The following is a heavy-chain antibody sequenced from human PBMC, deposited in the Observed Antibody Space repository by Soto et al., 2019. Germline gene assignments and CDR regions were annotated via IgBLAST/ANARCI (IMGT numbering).Heavy chain of an antibody. J-gene: IGHJ6*02. Sequence: GRSLRLSCAASGFNVRDNYMSWVRQGPGKGLEWISAIYSGGSTYYADSVKDRFSISRDNSKNTLYLQMNYLRVEDTAVYYCANRPGGRYYYNYAMDVWGQGTPVTVSS. V-gene: IGHV3-66*01. CDR1: GFNVRDNY. CDR2: IYSGGST. D-gene: IGHD6-25*01. CDR3: ANRPGGRYYYNYAMDV.